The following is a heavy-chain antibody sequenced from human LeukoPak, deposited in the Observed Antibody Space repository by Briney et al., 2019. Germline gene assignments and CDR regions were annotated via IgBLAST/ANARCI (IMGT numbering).Heavy chain of an antibody. V-gene: IGHV4-59*12. CDR2: IYYSGST. D-gene: IGHD3-9*01. CDR3: ARGLLTGYYNRYYYYGMDV. Sequence: PSETLSLTCTVSGGSISSYYWSWIRQPPGKGLEWIGYIYYSGSTNNNPSLKSRVTISVDTSKNQFSLKLSSVTAADTAVYYCARGLLTGYYNRYYYYGMDVWGQGTTVTVSS. J-gene: IGHJ6*02. CDR1: GGSISSYY.